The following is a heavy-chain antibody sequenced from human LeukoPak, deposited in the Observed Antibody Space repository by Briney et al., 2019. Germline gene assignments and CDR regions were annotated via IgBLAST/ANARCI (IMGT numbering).Heavy chain of an antibody. J-gene: IGHJ5*02. V-gene: IGHV1-24*01. CDR1: GYTLTELS. CDR3: ATGGSGWYDWFDP. CDR2: FDPEDGET. Sequence: SVKVSCKVSGYTLTELSMHWVRQAPGKGLEWMGGFDPEDGETIYAQKFQGRVTMTEDTSTDTAYMELSSLRSEDTAVYYCATGGSGWYDWFDPWGQGTLVTLSS. D-gene: IGHD6-19*01.